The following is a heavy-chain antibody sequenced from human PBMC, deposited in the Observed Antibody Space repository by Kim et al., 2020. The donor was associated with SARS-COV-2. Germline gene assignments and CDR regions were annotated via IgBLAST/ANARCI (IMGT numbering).Heavy chain of an antibody. CDR3: ARESGSGSYPDY. V-gene: IGHV3-30*07. Sequence: FYTDSLKGRFTISRDNSKNTLYLQMNSLRAEDTAVYYCARESGSGSYPDYWGQGTLVTVSS. J-gene: IGHJ4*02. D-gene: IGHD3-10*01.